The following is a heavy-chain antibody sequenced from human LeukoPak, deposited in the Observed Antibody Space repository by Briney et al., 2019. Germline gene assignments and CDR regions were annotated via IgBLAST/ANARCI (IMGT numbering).Heavy chain of an antibody. CDR2: ISSSSSYI. Sequence: GGSLRLSCAASGFTFSSYSMNWVRQAPGKGLEWVSSISSSSSYIYYADSVKGRFTISRDNAKNSLYLQMNSLRAEDTAVYYCARINGMQQLVFGAFDIWGQGTMVTVSS. CDR1: GFTFSSYS. D-gene: IGHD6-13*01. CDR3: ARINGMQQLVFGAFDI. J-gene: IGHJ3*02. V-gene: IGHV3-21*01.